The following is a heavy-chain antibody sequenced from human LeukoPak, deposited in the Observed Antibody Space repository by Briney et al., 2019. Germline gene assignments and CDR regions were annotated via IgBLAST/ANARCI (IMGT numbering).Heavy chain of an antibody. Sequence: GASVTVSCTASGYTFTGYYMHWVRQAPGQGLEWMGWINPNSGGTNYAQKFQGWVTMTRDTSINTAYMELSRLKSDDTAVYYCARGSVGARSNYVGARHYYFDYWGQGTLVTVSS. CDR1: GYTFTGYY. CDR3: ARGSVGARSNYVGARHYYFDY. J-gene: IGHJ4*02. D-gene: IGHD4-11*01. V-gene: IGHV1-2*04. CDR2: INPNSGGT.